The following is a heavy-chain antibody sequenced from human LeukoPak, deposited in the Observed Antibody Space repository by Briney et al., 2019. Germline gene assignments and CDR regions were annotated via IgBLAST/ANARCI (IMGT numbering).Heavy chain of an antibody. Sequence: GESLRISCKGSGYSFTSYWISWVRQMPGKGLEWMGRIDPSDSYTNYSPSFQGHVTISADKSISTAYLQWSSLKASDTAMYYCATLKPYDYVWGSYPPGAFDIWGQGTMVTVS. CDR2: IDPSDSYT. V-gene: IGHV5-10-1*01. CDR1: GYSFTSYW. CDR3: ATLKPYDYVWGSYPPGAFDI. D-gene: IGHD3-16*02. J-gene: IGHJ3*02.